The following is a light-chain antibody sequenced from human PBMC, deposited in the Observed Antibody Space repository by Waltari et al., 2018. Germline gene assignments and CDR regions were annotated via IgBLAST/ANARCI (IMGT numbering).Light chain of an antibody. CDR2: KAS. CDR1: QSISSW. Sequence: DIQMTQSPSTLSASVGDRVTITCRASQSISSWLAWYQQKPGKAPKLLIYKASSLESGVPSRFSGSGSGTEFTLTISSLQREDLATYYCQQTYTTPFTFGPGTKVDVK. CDR3: QQTYTTPFT. J-gene: IGKJ3*01. V-gene: IGKV1-5*03.